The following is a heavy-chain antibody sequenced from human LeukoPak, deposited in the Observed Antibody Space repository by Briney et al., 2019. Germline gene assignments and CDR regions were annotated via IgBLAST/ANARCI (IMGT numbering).Heavy chain of an antibody. Sequence: SETLSLTCAVYGGSFSGYYWTWIRQPPGKGLEWIGEVNHSGSTNYNPSLKSRVTISVDTSKNQFSLKVTSVTAADTAVYYCAREHIGAETTVDYWGQGTLVTVSS. D-gene: IGHD2-21*01. CDR1: GGSFSGYY. V-gene: IGHV4-34*01. J-gene: IGHJ4*02. CDR2: VNHSGST. CDR3: AREHIGAETTVDY.